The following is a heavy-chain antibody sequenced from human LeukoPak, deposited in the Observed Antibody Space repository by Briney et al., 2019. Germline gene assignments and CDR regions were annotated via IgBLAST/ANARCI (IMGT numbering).Heavy chain of an antibody. D-gene: IGHD2-2*01. V-gene: IGHV1-2*02. J-gene: IGHJ4*02. Sequence: GASVKVSCKASGYTFTGYYMHWVRQAPGQGLEWMGWINPNSGGTNYAQKFQGRVTMTRDTSISTAYMELSRLRSDDTAVYYCARDPPRYQLLSSPLPFDYRGQGTLVTVSS. CDR3: ARDPPRYQLLSSPLPFDY. CDR2: INPNSGGT. CDR1: GYTFTGYY.